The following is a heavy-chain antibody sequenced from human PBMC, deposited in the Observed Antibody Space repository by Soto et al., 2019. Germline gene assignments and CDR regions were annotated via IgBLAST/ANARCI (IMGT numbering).Heavy chain of an antibody. D-gene: IGHD2-15*01. CDR1: GFTFSSYS. CDR3: ARDGYCSGGSCYLGGEYYYYYMDV. V-gene: IGHV3-48*01. Sequence: PGGSLRLSCAASGFTFSSYSMNWVRQAPGKGLEWVSYISSSSSTIYYADSVKGRFTISRDNAKNSLYLQMNSLRAEDTAVYYCARDGYCSGGSCYLGGEYYYYYMDVWGKGTTVTVSS. CDR2: ISSSSSTI. J-gene: IGHJ6*03.